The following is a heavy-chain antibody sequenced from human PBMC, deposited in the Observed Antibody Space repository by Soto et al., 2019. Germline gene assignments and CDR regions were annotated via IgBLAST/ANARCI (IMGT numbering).Heavy chain of an antibody. D-gene: IGHD3-10*01. CDR2: IYHSGST. J-gene: IGHJ6*02. CDR1: GGSISSSHW. CDR3: ARDSRITMIRDLRWVDYYYGMDV. V-gene: IGHV4-4*02. Sequence: SETLSLTCAVSGGSISSSHWWGWVRQPPGKGLEWVGEIYHSGSTNYNPSLKSRVTISVDKSKNQFSLKLSYVTPAATAVYYCARDSRITMIRDLRWVDYYYGMDVWGQGTTVTVSS.